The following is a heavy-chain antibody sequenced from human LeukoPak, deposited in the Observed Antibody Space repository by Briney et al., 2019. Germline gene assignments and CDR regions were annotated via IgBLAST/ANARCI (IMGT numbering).Heavy chain of an antibody. CDR2: IYPGGRT. D-gene: IGHD6-19*01. J-gene: IGHJ5*02. V-gene: IGHV3-66*01. Sequence: PGGSLRLSCAASGFTFSSNYMNWVRQAPGRGLGWVSIIYPGGRTHYADSVKGRFTISRDNSNNTLYLQMNSLRAEDTAVYYCVVWGKAVAGRRKNWFDPWGQGTLVTVSS. CDR3: VVWGKAVAGRRKNWFDP. CDR1: GFTFSSNY.